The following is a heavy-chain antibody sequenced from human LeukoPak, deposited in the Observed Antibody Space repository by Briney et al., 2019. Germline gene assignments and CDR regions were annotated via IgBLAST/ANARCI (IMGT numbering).Heavy chain of an antibody. J-gene: IGHJ6*02. CDR3: ARDYLGRTNGGSNYFGMDV. CDR1: GYTFTDYF. Sequence: ASVKVSCKSYGYTFTDYFLHWVRQAPGQGLEWMGCINVYSGGAHYAKKFQDRVSLTRDTSIDTAFMELSSLTPDATAIYYCARDYLGRTNGGSNYFGMDVWGQGTTVTVSS. V-gene: IGHV1-2*02. CDR2: INVYSGGA. D-gene: IGHD2-8*01.